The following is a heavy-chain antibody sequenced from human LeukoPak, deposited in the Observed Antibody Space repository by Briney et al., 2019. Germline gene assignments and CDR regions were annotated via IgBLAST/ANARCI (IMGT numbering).Heavy chain of an antibody. CDR1: GGSFSGYY. D-gene: IGHD2-2*03. V-gene: IGHV4-34*01. Sequence: PPETLSLTCAVYGGSFSGYYWSWIRQPPGKGLEWIGEINHSGSTNYNPSLKSRVTISVDTSKNQFSLKLSSVTAADTAVYYCARGARGYCSSTSCYGNYYYYYGMDVWGQGTTVTVSS. J-gene: IGHJ6*02. CDR3: ARGARGYCSSTSCYGNYYYYYGMDV. CDR2: INHSGST.